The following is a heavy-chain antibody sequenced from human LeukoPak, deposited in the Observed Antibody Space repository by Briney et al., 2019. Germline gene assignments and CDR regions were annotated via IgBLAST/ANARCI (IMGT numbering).Heavy chain of an antibody. J-gene: IGHJ4*02. D-gene: IGHD1-26*01. V-gene: IGHV3-23*01. CDR2: ISGSGGST. Sequence: GGSLRLSCAASGFTFSSYAMSWVRQAPGKGLEWVSAISGSGGSTYYADSVKGRFTISRDNSKNTLDLQMNSLRAEDTAVYYCARGWALWELTSLPGYWGQGTLVTASS. CDR1: GFTFSSYA. CDR3: ARGWALWELTSLPGY.